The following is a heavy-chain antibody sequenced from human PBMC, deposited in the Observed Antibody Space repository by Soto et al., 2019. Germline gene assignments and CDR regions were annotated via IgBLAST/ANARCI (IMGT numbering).Heavy chain of an antibody. CDR2: IDPGDSDT. J-gene: IGHJ4*02. Sequence: GESPKISCKGSGYSFSHYWIGWVRQMPGKGLEWVGIIDPGDSDTRYSPSFQGQVTISADKSISTAYLQWSSLKASDTALYYCARPLFSSNWAYFHYWGQGTLVTVSS. V-gene: IGHV5-51*01. CDR3: ARPLFSSNWAYFHY. D-gene: IGHD6-13*01. CDR1: GYSFSHYW.